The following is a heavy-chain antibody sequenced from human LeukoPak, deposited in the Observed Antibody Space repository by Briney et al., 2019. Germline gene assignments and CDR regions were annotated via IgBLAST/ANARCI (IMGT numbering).Heavy chain of an antibody. J-gene: IGHJ4*02. CDR3: ARRGAEWELPYFDY. CDR2: IYYSGST. CDR1: GGSISSSSYY. Sequence: PSETLSLTCTVSGGSISSSSYYWGWIRQPPGKGLEWIGSIYYSGSTCYNPSLNSRVTISVDTSKNQFSLKLSSVTAADTAVYYCARRGAEWELPYFDYWGQGTLVTVSS. V-gene: IGHV4-39*01. D-gene: IGHD1-26*01.